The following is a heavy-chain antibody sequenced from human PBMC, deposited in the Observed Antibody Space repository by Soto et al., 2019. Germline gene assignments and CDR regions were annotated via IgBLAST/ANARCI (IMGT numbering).Heavy chain of an antibody. V-gene: IGHV3-21*01. CDR3: ASRGGIAAAGKMGAVPKSTGY. J-gene: IGHJ4*02. CDR1: GFTFSSYS. CDR2: ISSSSSYI. D-gene: IGHD6-13*01. Sequence: GGSLRLSCAASGFTFSSYSMNWVRQAPGKGLEWVSSISSSSSYIYYADSVKGRFTISRDNAKNSLYLQMNGLRAEDTAVYYCASRGGIAAAGKMGAVPKSTGYWGQGTLVTVSS.